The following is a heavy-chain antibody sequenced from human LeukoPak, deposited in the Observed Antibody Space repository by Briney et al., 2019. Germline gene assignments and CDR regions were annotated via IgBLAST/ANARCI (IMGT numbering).Heavy chain of an antibody. CDR2: IIPIFGTA. D-gene: IGHD1-26*01. CDR1: GGTFISYA. CDR3: ATLLTKWEPTDY. Sequence: SVKVSCKASGGTFISYAISWVREAPGQGLEWMGGIIPIFGTANYAQKFQGRVTISTDESTSTAYMDLSSLRSEDTAVYYCATLLTKWEPTDYWGQGTLVTVSS. J-gene: IGHJ4*02. V-gene: IGHV1-69*05.